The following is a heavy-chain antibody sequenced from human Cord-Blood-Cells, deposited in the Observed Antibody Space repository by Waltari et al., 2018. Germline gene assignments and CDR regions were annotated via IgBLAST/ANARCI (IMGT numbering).Heavy chain of an antibody. CDR3: ARESDGAKGGYYYGMDV. J-gene: IGHJ6*02. D-gene: IGHD4-17*01. CDR1: GGTFSSYA. CDR2: IIPSFGTA. Sequence: QVQLVQSGAEVKKPGSSVKVSCKASGGTFSSYAISWVRQAPGQGLEWMGGIIPSFGTANYAQKFQGRVTITADKSTSTAYMELSSLRSEDTAVYYCARESDGAKGGYYYGMDVWGQGTTVTVSS. V-gene: IGHV1-69*06.